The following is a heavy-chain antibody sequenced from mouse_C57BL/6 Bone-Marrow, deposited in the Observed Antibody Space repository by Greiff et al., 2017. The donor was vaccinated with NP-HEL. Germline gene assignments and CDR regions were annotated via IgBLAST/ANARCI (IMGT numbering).Heavy chain of an antibody. CDR2: IRNKANGYTT. D-gene: IGHD2-1*01. V-gene: IGHV7-3*01. CDR1: GFTFTDYY. CDR3: ARSLYGNYAMDY. J-gene: IGHJ4*01. Sequence: EVMLVESGGGLVQPGGSLSLSCAASGFTFTDYYMSWVRQPPGKALEWLGFIRNKANGYTTEYSSSVKGRFTISRDNSQSILYLQMNALRAEDSATYYCARSLYGNYAMDYWGQGTSVTVSS.